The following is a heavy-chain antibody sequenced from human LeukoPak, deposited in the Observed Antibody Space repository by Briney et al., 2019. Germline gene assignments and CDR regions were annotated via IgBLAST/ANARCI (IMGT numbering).Heavy chain of an antibody. CDR2: IRYDGSNK. CDR1: GFTFSSYG. CDR3: AKDRQRVRGTFDY. J-gene: IGHJ4*02. D-gene: IGHD3-10*01. Sequence: GGSLRLSCAASGFTFSSYGMHWVRQAPGKGLEWVAFIRYDGSNKYYADSVKGRFTISRDNSKNTLYLQMNSLRAEDTAVYYCAKDRQRVRGTFDYWGQGTLVTVSS. V-gene: IGHV3-30*02.